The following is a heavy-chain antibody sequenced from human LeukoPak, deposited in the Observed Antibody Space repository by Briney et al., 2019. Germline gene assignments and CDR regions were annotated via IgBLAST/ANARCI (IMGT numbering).Heavy chain of an antibody. V-gene: IGHV4-34*01. J-gene: IGHJ4*02. CDR3: ARKAYYYGSGSYYNVYYFDY. D-gene: IGHD3-10*01. CDR1: GGSFSGYY. CDR2: INHSGST. Sequence: SETLSLTCAVYGGSFSGYYWSWIRQPPGKGLEWIGEINHSGSTNYNLSLKSRVTISVDTSKNQFSLKLSSVTAADTAVYYCARKAYYYGSGSYYNVYYFDYWGQGTLVTVSS.